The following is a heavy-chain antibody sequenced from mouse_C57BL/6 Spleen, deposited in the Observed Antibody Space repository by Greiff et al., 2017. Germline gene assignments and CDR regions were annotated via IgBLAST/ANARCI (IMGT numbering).Heavy chain of an antibody. D-gene: IGHD1-1*01. CDR3: ASSGSRGDWYFDV. J-gene: IGHJ1*03. V-gene: IGHV1-80*01. Sequence: QVQLKESGAELVKPGASVKISCKASGYDFSSYWMNWVKQRPGKGLEWIGQIYPGDGDTNYNGKFKGKATLTADKSSSTAYMQLSSLTSEDSAVYVCASSGSRGDWYFDVWGTGTTVTVSS. CDR2: IYPGDGDT. CDR1: GYDFSSYW.